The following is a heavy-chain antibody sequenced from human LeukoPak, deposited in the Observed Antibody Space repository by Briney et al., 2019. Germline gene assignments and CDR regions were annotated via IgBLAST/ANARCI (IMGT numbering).Heavy chain of an antibody. V-gene: IGHV3-48*03. CDR3: ARGPKSYGDYFDY. D-gene: IGHD4-17*01. J-gene: IGHJ4*02. CDR2: ISSSGSTI. CDR1: GFTFSSYE. Sequence: GGSLRLSCAASGFTFSSYEVNWVRQAPGKGLEWVSYISSSGSTISYADSVKGRFTISRDNAKNSLYLQMNSLRAEDTAVYYCARGPKSYGDYFDYWGQGTLVTVSS.